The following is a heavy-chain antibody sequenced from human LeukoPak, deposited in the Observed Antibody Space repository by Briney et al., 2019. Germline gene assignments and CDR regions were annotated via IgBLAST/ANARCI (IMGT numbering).Heavy chain of an antibody. CDR1: GFTFSRYG. Sequence: PGRSLRPSCAASGFTFSRYGTHWVRQAPGKGLEWVAVISYDGSKKDYADSVKGRFTISRDNSKNTLYLQMNSLRVEDTAVYYCAKDFPHYGSGSSHFDYWGQGTLVTVSS. V-gene: IGHV3-30*18. D-gene: IGHD3-10*01. CDR2: ISYDGSKK. J-gene: IGHJ4*02. CDR3: AKDFPHYGSGSSHFDY.